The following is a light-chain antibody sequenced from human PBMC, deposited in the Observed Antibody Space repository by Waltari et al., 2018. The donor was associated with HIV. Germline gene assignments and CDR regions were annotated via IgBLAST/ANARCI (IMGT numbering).Light chain of an antibody. CDR3: AAWDDSLNGHVV. J-gene: IGLJ2*01. Sequence: QSVLTQAPSASGTPGQTVTISCSGSSSNIGSNTVNWFQQFPGTAPKLLVYSNSQRPSGVPDRVAGSKSGTSASLAISGLQSEDEADYYCAAWDDSLNGHVVFGGGTKLTVL. CDR1: SSNIGSNT. V-gene: IGLV1-44*01. CDR2: SNS.